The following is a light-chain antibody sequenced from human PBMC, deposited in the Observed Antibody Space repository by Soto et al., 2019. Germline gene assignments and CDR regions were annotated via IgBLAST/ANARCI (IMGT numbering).Light chain of an antibody. CDR3: AGWDDSLNGVV. V-gene: IGLV1-44*01. CDR1: SSNIGVNA. CDR2: KNS. Sequence: QSVLTQPPSTSGTPGQRGTISCSGSSSNIGVNAVNWYQQFPGTAPKLLIYKNSQRPSGVPDRFSGSKSGTSASLAISGLQSEDEADYYCAGWDDSLNGVVFGGGTKLTVL. J-gene: IGLJ3*02.